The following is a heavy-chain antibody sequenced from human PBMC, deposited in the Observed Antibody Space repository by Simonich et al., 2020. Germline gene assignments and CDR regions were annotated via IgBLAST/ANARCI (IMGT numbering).Heavy chain of an antibody. CDR1: GGSISSSSYY. J-gene: IGHJ3*02. D-gene: IGHD6-13*01. CDR3: ARHAGFAFDI. Sequence: QLQLQESGPGLVKPAETLSLTCTVSGGSISSSSYYWGWIRRPPGKGLEWIGSIYFSGGTYYNPALKSRVTISVDTSKNQFSLTLSSVTAADTAVYYCARHAGFAFDIWGQGTMVTVSS. V-gene: IGHV4-39*01. CDR2: IYFSGGT.